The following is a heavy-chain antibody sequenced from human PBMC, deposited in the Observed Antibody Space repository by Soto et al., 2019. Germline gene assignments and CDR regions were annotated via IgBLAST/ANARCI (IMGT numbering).Heavy chain of an antibody. J-gene: IGHJ6*02. CDR1: GFTFSGYG. V-gene: IGHV3-30*03. Sequence: GGSLRLSCAASGFTFSGYGMHWVRQSPGKGLEWVAVISYDGSNKYYADSVKGRFTISRDNSKNTLYLQMNSLRAEDPAVYYCAWCPNDYYYGMDVWGQGTTVTVSS. CDR2: ISYDGSNK. D-gene: IGHD2-8*02. CDR3: AWCPNDYYYGMDV.